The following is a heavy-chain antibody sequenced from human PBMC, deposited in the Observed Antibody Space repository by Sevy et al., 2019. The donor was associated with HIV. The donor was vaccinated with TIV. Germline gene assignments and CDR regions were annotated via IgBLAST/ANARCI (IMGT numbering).Heavy chain of an antibody. CDR1: GFTVSSNY. J-gene: IGHJ6*02. CDR2: IYSGGST. Sequence: GGSLRLSCAASGFTVSSNYMSWVRQAPGKGLEWVSVIYSGGSTYYADSVKGRFTISRDNSKNTLYLQMNSLRAEDTAVYYCARGSSYYYYGMDVWGQGTTVTVSS. D-gene: IGHD6-19*01. CDR3: ARGSSYYYYGMDV. V-gene: IGHV3-53*01.